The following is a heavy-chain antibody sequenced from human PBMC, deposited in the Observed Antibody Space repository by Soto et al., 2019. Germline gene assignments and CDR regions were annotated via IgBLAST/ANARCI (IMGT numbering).Heavy chain of an antibody. J-gene: IGHJ6*02. CDR1: GGSFSCYY. Sequence: SETLSLTCAVYGGSFSCYYWSWIRQPPGKGLEWIGEINHSGSTNYNPSLKSRVTISVDTSKNQFSLKLSSVTAADTAVYYCARGNYDFWSGYRKYYYGMDVWGQGTTVTVSS. CDR2: INHSGST. CDR3: ARGNYDFWSGYRKYYYGMDV. V-gene: IGHV4-34*01. D-gene: IGHD3-3*01.